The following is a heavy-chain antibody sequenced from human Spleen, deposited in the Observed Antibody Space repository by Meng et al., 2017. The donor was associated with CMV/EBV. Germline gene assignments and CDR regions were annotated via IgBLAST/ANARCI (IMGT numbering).Heavy chain of an antibody. V-gene: IGHV1-69*05. CDR1: SFRSYG. Sequence: SFRSYGVSWGRQAPGQGLEWMGGIIPIFGASNYAQKFQGRVTITTDESTSTAYMDLSSLRSDDTAIYYCATGGSFDDSTGYWGIDYWGQGTLVTVSS. J-gene: IGHJ4*02. CDR3: ATGGSFDDSTGYWGIDY. CDR2: IIPIFGAS. D-gene: IGHD3-9*01.